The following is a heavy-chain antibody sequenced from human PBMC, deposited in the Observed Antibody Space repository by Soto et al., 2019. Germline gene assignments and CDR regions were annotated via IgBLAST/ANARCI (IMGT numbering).Heavy chain of an antibody. J-gene: IGHJ6*02. Sequence: PGGSLRLSCAASGFTFSSHSMNWVRQAPGKGLEWVSSISSSSSYIYYADSVKGRFTISRDNAKNSLYLQMNSLRAEDTAVYYCARDLTGDGMDVWGQGTTVTVSS. CDR2: ISSSSSYI. V-gene: IGHV3-21*01. CDR3: ARDLTGDGMDV. D-gene: IGHD7-27*01. CDR1: GFTFSSHS.